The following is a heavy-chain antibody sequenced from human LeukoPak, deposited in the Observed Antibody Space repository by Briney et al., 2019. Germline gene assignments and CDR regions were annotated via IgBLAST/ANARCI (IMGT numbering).Heavy chain of an antibody. V-gene: IGHV1-3*01. CDR3: ARDSISLSITMVRGVQVWFDP. CDR1: GYTFTSYA. J-gene: IGHJ5*02. D-gene: IGHD3-10*01. CDR2: INAGNGNT. Sequence: GASVKVSCKASGYTFTSYAMHWVRQAPGQRLEWMGWINAGNGNTKYSQKFQGRVTITRDTSASTAYMELSSLRSEDTAVYYCARDSISLSITMVRGVQVWFDPWGQGTLVTVSS.